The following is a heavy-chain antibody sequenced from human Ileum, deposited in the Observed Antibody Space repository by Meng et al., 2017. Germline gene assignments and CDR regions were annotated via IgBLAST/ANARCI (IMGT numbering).Heavy chain of an antibody. CDR2: INADGGT. CDR1: GFTVRTNY. J-gene: IGHJ4*02. D-gene: IGHD3-16*01. V-gene: IGHV3-53*01. Sequence: GESLKISCVASGFTVRTNYMDWVRQAPGKGLEWVSVINADGGTYYADSVKGRFTISRDTSKNTVYLQMNSLRAGDTAIYYCAKDRGQGGFFDYWGQGAQVTVSS. CDR3: AKDRGQGGFFDY.